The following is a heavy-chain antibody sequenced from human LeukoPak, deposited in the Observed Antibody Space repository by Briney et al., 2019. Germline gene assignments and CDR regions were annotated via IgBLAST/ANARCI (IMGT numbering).Heavy chain of an antibody. CDR1: GFTFSNNA. Sequence: PGGSLRLSCAASGFTFSNNAMSWVRQAPGKGLEWVSVISGSGNTYYADSVKGRFTISRDNSKDTLYLQMSSLRAEDTAVYYCAKRGYYYFDYWGQGTLVTVSS. J-gene: IGHJ4*02. CDR3: AKRGYYYFDY. D-gene: IGHD3-22*01. V-gene: IGHV3-23*01. CDR2: ISGSGNT.